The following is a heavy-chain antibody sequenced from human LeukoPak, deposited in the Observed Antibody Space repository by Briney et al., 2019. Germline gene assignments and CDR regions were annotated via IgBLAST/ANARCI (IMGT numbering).Heavy chain of an antibody. Sequence: GGSLRLSCAASGFTFSSYSMNWVRQAPGKGLEWVSSISSSSSYIYYADSVKGRFTISRDNSKNTLYLQINSLRAEDTALYYCAKGKPAAGTFDYWGQGTLVTVSS. CDR3: AKGKPAAGTFDY. D-gene: IGHD6-13*01. CDR2: ISSSSSYI. CDR1: GFTFSSYS. V-gene: IGHV3-21*04. J-gene: IGHJ4*02.